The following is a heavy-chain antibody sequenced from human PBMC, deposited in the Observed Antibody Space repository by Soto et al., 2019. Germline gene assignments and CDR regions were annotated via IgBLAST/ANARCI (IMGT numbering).Heavy chain of an antibody. D-gene: IGHD3-10*01. J-gene: IGHJ6*02. CDR3: ARDPDKGGSWRYRYGMDA. CDR1: GYTFTSYG. CDR2: ISAYNGNT. Sequence: QVQLVQSGAEVKKRGASVKVSCKASGYTFTSYGISWVRQAPGQGLEWMGWISAYNGNTNHAQKLQGRVTMTTDTSTSTAYMELRSLRSDDTAVYYCARDPDKGGSWRYRYGMDAWGQGTTVTVSS. V-gene: IGHV1-18*01.